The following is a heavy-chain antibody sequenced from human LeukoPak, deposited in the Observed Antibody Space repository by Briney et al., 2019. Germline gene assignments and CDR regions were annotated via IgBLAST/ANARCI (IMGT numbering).Heavy chain of an antibody. CDR2: MTPNSGYT. D-gene: IGHD2-2*01. Sequence: ASVKVSCRASGYTFTSYDINWVRKAAGQGLEWVGWMTPNSGYTGFAQKFQGRVTMTRDISISTAFLELSSLTSEDTAVYYCARNEYASGIFDYWGQGVLVTVSP. V-gene: IGHV1-8*01. CDR3: ARNEYASGIFDY. CDR1: GYTFTSYD. J-gene: IGHJ4*02.